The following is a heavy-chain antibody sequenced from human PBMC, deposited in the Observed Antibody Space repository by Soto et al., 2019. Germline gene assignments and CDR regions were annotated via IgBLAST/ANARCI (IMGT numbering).Heavy chain of an antibody. CDR1: GYTFTSYG. CDR3: ARELRDGFGPPNGLRAFDI. Sequence: ASVKVSCKASGYTFTSYGISRVRQAPGQGLEWMGWISAYNGNTNYAQKLQGRVTMTTDTSTSTAYMELRSLRSDDTAVYYCARELRDGFGPPNGLRAFDIWGQGTMVTVSS. V-gene: IGHV1-18*01. D-gene: IGHD3-10*01. CDR2: ISAYNGNT. J-gene: IGHJ3*02.